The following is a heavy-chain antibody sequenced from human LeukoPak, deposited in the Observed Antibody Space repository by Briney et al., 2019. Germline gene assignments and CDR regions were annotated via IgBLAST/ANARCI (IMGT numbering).Heavy chain of an antibody. CDR1: GDTFSSYG. D-gene: IGHD3-10*01. V-gene: IGHV1-69*01. J-gene: IGHJ3*02. Sequence: SVKVSCKASGDTFSSYGISWVRQAPGQGLEWMGGIIPIFGTPNYAQKFQGRVTITADESTSTAYMELSSLRFEDTAVYYCARVALWFGSAFDIWGQGTMVTVSS. CDR3: ARVALWFGSAFDI. CDR2: IIPIFGTP.